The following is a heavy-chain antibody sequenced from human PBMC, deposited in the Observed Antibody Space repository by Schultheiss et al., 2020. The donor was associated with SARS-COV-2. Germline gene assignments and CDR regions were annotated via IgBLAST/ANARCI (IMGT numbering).Heavy chain of an antibody. D-gene: IGHD2-15*01. J-gene: IGHJ4*02. V-gene: IGHV1-24*01. CDR3: ATDEVGGGSCYSDYFDY. CDR1: GYTLTELS. Sequence: ASVKVSCKVSGYTLTELSMHWVRQAPGKGLEWMGGFDPEDGETIYAQKFQGRVTMTEDTSTDTAYMELSSLRSEDTAVYYCATDEVGGGSCYSDYFDYWGQGTLVTVSS. CDR2: FDPEDGET.